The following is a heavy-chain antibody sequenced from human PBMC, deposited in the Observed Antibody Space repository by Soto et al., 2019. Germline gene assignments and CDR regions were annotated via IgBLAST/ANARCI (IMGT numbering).Heavy chain of an antibody. D-gene: IGHD2-15*01. J-gene: IGHJ4*02. V-gene: IGHV4-30-4*01. CDR1: GDSLNRDYYY. CDR2: ISNNGRT. CDR3: AREWGDCGYGSCYLPFSDY. Sequence: SETLSLTCTVSGDSLNRDYYYWSWICQPPGKGLEWIGYISNNGRTNYSPSLKSRITISIDTSKNQTSLRLRSVTAADTAVYYCAREWGDCGYGSCYLPFSDYWGLGSLVTVS.